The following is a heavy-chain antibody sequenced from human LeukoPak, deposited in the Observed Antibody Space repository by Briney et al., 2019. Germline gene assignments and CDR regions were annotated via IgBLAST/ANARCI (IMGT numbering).Heavy chain of an antibody. CDR2: IKQDGSEK. V-gene: IGHV3-7*01. D-gene: IGHD2-2*01. CDR3: ARVPIVVVPAAQFYYYYGMDV. J-gene: IGHJ6*02. Sequence: GRSLRLSCAASGFTFSSYWMSWVRQAPGNGLECVANIKQDGSEKYYVDSVKGRFTISRDNAKNSLYLQMNSLRAEDTAVYYCARVPIVVVPAAQFYYYYGMDVWAQGTTVTVSS. CDR1: GFTFSSYW.